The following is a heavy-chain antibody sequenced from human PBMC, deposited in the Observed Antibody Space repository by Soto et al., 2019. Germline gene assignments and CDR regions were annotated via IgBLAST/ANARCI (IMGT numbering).Heavy chain of an antibody. CDR2: INPNNGGT. J-gene: IGHJ6*02. V-gene: IGHV1-2*02. CDR1: GYIFSEYY. Sequence: ASVKVSCKASGYIFSEYYIQWVRQAPVQGLECMGWINPNNGGTTYAQKFHGRVTMTRDTSISTAYMELSRLRSDDTAVYFCAKGESSSAVSYSYYGLDVWGQGTTVTVSS. D-gene: IGHD6-6*01. CDR3: AKGESSSAVSYSYYGLDV.